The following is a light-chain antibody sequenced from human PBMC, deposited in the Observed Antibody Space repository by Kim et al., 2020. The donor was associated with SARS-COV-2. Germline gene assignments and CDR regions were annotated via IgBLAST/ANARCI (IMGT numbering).Light chain of an antibody. CDR3: QQYGSSVVA. CDR1: QSVGNSY. Sequence: LSPGERGTLSCRASQSVGNSYLAWYQQKPGQAPRLLIYGASNRATGIPDRFSGSGSGTDFTLTISRLEPEDVAVYYCQQYGSSVVAFGQGTKLEI. J-gene: IGKJ1*01. V-gene: IGKV3-20*01. CDR2: GAS.